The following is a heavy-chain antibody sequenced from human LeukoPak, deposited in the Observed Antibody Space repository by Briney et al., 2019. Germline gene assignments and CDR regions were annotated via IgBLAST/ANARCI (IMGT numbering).Heavy chain of an antibody. V-gene: IGHV4-38-2*01. CDR2: LKHSHST. Sequence: PSETLSLTCAVSGYSISSGYYWGWIRQPPGKGLGWIGCLKHSHSTNYNATLKIRVTISVDTSKNQFSLKLSSETAADTAVYYCARLGGDGYNRAFDYWGQGTLVTVSS. J-gene: IGHJ4*02. D-gene: IGHD5-24*01. CDR3: ARLGGDGYNRAFDY. CDR1: GYSISSGYY.